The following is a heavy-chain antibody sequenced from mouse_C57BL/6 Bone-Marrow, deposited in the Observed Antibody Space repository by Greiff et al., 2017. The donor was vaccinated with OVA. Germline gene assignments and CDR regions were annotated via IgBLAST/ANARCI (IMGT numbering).Heavy chain of an antibody. CDR3: NAQATWDWFAY. CDR2: IDPETGGT. Sequence: QVQLQQSGAELVRPGASVTLSCKASGYTFTDYEMHWVKQTPVHGLEWIGAIDPETGGTAYNQKFKGKAILTADKSSSTAYMELRSLTSEDSAVYYCNAQATWDWFAYWGQGTLVTVSA. J-gene: IGHJ3*01. V-gene: IGHV1-15*01. CDR1: GYTFTDYE. D-gene: IGHD3-2*02.